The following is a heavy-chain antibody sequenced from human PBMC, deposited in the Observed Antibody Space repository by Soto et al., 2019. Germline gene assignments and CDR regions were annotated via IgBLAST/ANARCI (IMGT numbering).Heavy chain of an antibody. CDR2: IGDRDGTT. CDR3: AKWGNDWGYYYYCMNF. V-gene: IGHV3-23*01. J-gene: IGHJ6*02. D-gene: IGHD7-27*01. Sequence: EVQLLESGGGLVQPGGSLRLSCAASGFTFSSYAMSWVRQAPGKGLEWVSGIGDRDGTTYYADSVKGLFTISRDNYKNTLYLQLNSLRAEDTALYYCAKWGNDWGYYYYCMNFWGQGTTVTVSS. CDR1: GFTFSSYA.